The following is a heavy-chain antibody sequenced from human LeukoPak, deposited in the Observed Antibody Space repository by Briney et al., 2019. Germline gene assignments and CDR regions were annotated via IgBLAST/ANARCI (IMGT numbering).Heavy chain of an antibody. CDR1: GASISSYY. D-gene: IGHD3-22*01. CDR3: ARRKPGYYYLFDY. V-gene: IGHV4-34*01. CDR2: INHSGST. Sequence: SETLSLTCTVSGASISSYYWSWIRQPPGKGLEWIGEINHSGSTNYNPSLKSRVTISVDTSKNQFSLKLSSVTAADTAVYYCARRKPGYYYLFDYWGQGTLVTVSS. J-gene: IGHJ4*02.